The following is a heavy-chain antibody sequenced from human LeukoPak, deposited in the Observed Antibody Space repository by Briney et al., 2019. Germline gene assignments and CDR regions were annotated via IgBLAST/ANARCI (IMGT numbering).Heavy chain of an antibody. CDR3: AKAESSSWLYYFDY. Sequence: AGGSLRLSCAASGFTFDDYAMHWVRQAPGKGLEWVSGISWNSGSIGYADSVKGRFTISRDNAKNSLYLQINSLRAEDTALYYCAKAESSSWLYYFDYWGQGTLVTVSS. CDR2: ISWNSGSI. J-gene: IGHJ4*02. CDR1: GFTFDDYA. V-gene: IGHV3-9*01. D-gene: IGHD6-13*01.